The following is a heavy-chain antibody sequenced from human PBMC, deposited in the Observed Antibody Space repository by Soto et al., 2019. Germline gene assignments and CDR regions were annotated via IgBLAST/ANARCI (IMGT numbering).Heavy chain of an antibody. CDR3: ASSQKGYNWNYFDH. V-gene: IGHV4-39*01. D-gene: IGHD1-20*01. J-gene: IGHJ4*02. CDR1: GGSISGSYYY. Sequence: LSLTCAVSGGSISGSYYYWGWLRQSPGRGPEWIGSVFYTGFTSYNPSLESRVSVSVDTPKNQFSLKVSAVTAADTAVYYCASSQKGYNWNYFDHWGQGALVTVSS. CDR2: VFYTGFT.